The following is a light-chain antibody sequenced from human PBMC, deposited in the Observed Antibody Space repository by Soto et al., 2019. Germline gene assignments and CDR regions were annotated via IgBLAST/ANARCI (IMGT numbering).Light chain of an antibody. CDR1: QSVNTN. V-gene: IGKV3-15*01. J-gene: IGKJ4*01. CDR3: QQHSNWPLT. Sequence: EIVMTQSPATLSVSPGERATLSCRASQSVNTNLVWYQQKPGQAPRLLIYGASTRASGIPATFSGSGSGTEFTLTIRSLQSEDFAVDYCQQHSNWPLTFGGGTKVEI. CDR2: GAS.